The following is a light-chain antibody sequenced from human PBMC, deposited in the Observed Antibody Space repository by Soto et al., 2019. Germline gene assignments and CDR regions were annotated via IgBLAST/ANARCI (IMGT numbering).Light chain of an antibody. V-gene: IGKV3-15*01. CDR2: GAS. CDR1: QSVSSD. Sequence: EIVMTQSPATLSVSPGERATLSCRASQSVSSDLAWYHQKPGQAPRLLIYGASTRATGIPARFSGSGSGTEFTLTISRLEPEDFAVYYCQQYGSSRWTFGQGTKVDIK. J-gene: IGKJ1*01. CDR3: QQYGSSRWT.